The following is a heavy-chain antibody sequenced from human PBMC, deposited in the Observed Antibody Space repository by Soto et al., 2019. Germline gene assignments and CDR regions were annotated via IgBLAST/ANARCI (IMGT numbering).Heavy chain of an antibody. CDR3: ADRNYYYYGLDV. Sequence: PSDTLSLTCTFSGFSIITPFYSLSCIRQHPGKAPELIGYVYHNVNAYPKPSLKSRVTISLDGAKNKFSLKMTSVTAAETGLYYCADRNYYYYGLDVWGQGTTVTVSS. D-gene: IGHD3-22*01. CDR1: GFSIITPFYS. CDR2: VYHNVNA. V-gene: IGHV4-30-2*01. J-gene: IGHJ6*02.